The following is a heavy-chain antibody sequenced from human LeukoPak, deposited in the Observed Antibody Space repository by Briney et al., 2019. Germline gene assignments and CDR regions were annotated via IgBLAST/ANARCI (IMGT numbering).Heavy chain of an antibody. D-gene: IGHD3-22*01. CDR2: ISGSGGST. Sequence: GGSLRLSCAASGFTFTNSALSWVRQAPGKGLQWVSDISGSGGSTYYADSVKSRFTISRDNSKNTLYLQMNSLRAEDTAVYYCARGYYYYSRLDYWGQGTLVTVSS. J-gene: IGHJ4*02. CDR1: GFTFTNSA. V-gene: IGHV3-23*01. CDR3: ARGYYYYSRLDY.